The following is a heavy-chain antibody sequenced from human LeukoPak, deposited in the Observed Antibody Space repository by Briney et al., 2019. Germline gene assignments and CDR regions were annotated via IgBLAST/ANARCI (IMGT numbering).Heavy chain of an antibody. D-gene: IGHD1-26*01. J-gene: IGHJ4*02. CDR2: IYSSGST. CDR3: ARTSATGATYFDF. Sequence: SETLSLTCTVSGGSISSYYWSWIRQPAGKGLEWIGRIYSSGSTHYNPSLESRVTMSVDTSKNQFSLKVSYVTAADTAVYYCARTSATGATYFDFWGQGTLVTVSS. CDR1: GGSISSYY. V-gene: IGHV4-4*07.